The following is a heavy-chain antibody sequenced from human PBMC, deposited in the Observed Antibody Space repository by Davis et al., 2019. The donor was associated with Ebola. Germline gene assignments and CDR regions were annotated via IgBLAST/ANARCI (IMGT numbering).Heavy chain of an antibody. CDR3: AREFADTAMGYDYYMDV. Sequence: GESLKISCAASGSTLRNSAMSWVRQAPGKGLEWVSAISDSGGRPYYADSVKGRFTISSDNSKNTLYLQMNSLRGEDTAVYYCAREFADTAMGYDYYMDVWGKGTTVNVSS. J-gene: IGHJ6*03. CDR1: GSTLRNSA. D-gene: IGHD5-18*01. CDR2: ISDSGGRP. V-gene: IGHV3-23*01.